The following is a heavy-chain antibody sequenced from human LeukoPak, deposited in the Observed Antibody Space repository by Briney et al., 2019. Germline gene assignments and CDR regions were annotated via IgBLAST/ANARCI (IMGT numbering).Heavy chain of an antibody. D-gene: IGHD3-3*01. J-gene: IGHJ4*02. Sequence: PGGSLRLSCAASGFTFSSYAMSWVRQAPGKGLEWVPAIGGSGGSTYYADSVKGRFTNSRDNSKNTLYLQMNSLRAEDTAVYYCAKKKIRFLEWLSPLDYWGQGTLVTVSS. CDR2: IGGSGGST. CDR1: GFTFSSYA. CDR3: AKKKIRFLEWLSPLDY. V-gene: IGHV3-23*01.